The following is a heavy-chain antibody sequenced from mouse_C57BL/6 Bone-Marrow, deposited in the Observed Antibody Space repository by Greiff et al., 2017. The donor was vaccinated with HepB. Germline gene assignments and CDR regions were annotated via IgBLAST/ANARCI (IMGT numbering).Heavy chain of an antibody. V-gene: IGHV1-54*01. CDR1: GYAFTNYL. Sequence: QVQLQQSGAELVRPGTSVKVSCKASGYAFTNYLIEWVKQRPGQGLEWIGVINPGSGGTNYNEKFKGKATLTADKSSSTAYMQLSSLTSEDSAVYLCARARAYWGQGTLVTVSA. CDR2: INPGSGGT. CDR3: ARARAY. J-gene: IGHJ3*01.